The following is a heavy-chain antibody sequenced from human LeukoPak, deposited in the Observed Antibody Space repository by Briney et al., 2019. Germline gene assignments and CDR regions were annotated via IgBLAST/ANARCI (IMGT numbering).Heavy chain of an antibody. V-gene: IGHV1-18*01. CDR3: ARVKSWGSNYFDY. J-gene: IGHJ4*02. D-gene: IGHD7-27*01. CDR1: GYTFTRYG. Sequence: ASVKVSFKASGYTFTRYGISWVRTAPGQGGEWMGWISAYNGNTNYAQKLQGRVTMTTDTSTSTAYMELRSLRSDDTAVYYCARVKSWGSNYFDYWGQGTLVTVSS. CDR2: ISAYNGNT.